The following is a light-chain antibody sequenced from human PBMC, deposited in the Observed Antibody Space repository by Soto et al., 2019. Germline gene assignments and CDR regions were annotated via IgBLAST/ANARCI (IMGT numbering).Light chain of an antibody. V-gene: IGKV3-20*01. Sequence: EIVLTQSPGTLSLSPGERATLSCRASQSVSSSYLAWYQQKPGQAPRLLIYGASSRATAIPDRFSGSGSGTDFPLTISRLEPEDFAVYYCQQYGSSPLITFGQGTRLEIK. CDR2: GAS. J-gene: IGKJ5*01. CDR1: QSVSSSY. CDR3: QQYGSSPLIT.